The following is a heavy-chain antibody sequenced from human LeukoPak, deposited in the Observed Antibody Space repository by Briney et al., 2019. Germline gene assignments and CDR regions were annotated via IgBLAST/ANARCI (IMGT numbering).Heavy chain of an antibody. Sequence: ASVKVSCKASGYTFTSYGISWVRQAPGQVLEWIGWISAYNGNTNYAQKLQGRVTMTTDTSTSTAYMELRSLRSDDTAVYYCARDDVVVPAAMGYYYYGMDVWGQGATVTVSS. D-gene: IGHD2-2*01. J-gene: IGHJ6*02. CDR3: ARDDVVVPAAMGYYYYGMDV. V-gene: IGHV1-18*01. CDR1: GYTFTSYG. CDR2: ISAYNGNT.